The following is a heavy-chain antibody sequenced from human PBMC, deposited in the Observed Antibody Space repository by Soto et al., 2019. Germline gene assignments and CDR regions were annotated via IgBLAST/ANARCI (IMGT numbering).Heavy chain of an antibody. CDR2: IWYDGSNK. CDR3: ARVVRHQDIVVVPAAQGGYFDY. J-gene: IGHJ4*02. V-gene: IGHV3-33*01. D-gene: IGHD2-2*01. CDR1: GFTFSSYG. Sequence: QVQLVESGGGVVQPGRSLRLSCAASGFTFSSYGMHLVRQAPGKGLEWVAVIWYDGSNKYYADYVKGRFTISRDNSKNTLYLQMNSLRAEDTAVYYCARVVRHQDIVVVPAAQGGYFDYWGQGTLVTVSS.